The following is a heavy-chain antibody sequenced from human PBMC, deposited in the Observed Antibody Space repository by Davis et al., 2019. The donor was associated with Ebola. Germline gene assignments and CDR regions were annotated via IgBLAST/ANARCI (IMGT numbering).Heavy chain of an antibody. Sequence: SETLSLTCAVSGGSISSGDYSWSWIRQPPGKGLEWIGYIFHSGDTFYTPSLESRVTISADRSKNQFSLKLSSVTAADTAVYYCAKFGDYGDSTRGYWGQGTLVTVSS. J-gene: IGHJ4*02. CDR2: IFHSGDT. D-gene: IGHD4-17*01. CDR3: AKFGDYGDSTRGY. CDR1: GGSISSGDYS. V-gene: IGHV4-30-2*01.